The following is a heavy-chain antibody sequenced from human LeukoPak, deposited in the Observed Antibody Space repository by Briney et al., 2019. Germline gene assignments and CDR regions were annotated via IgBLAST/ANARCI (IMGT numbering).Heavy chain of an antibody. CDR2: ISGSGGST. Sequence: SGGSLRLSCAASGFTFSSYAMSWVRQAPGKGLEWVSAISGSGGSTYYADSVKGRFTISRDNSKNTLYLQMNSLRAEDTAVYYCAKVLHSSGYYDEYFQHWGQGTLVTVSS. D-gene: IGHD3-22*01. CDR1: GFTFSSYA. V-gene: IGHV3-23*01. CDR3: AKVLHSSGYYDEYFQH. J-gene: IGHJ1*01.